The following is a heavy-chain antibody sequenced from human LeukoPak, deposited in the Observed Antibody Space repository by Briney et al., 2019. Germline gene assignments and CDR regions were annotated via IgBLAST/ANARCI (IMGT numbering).Heavy chain of an antibody. V-gene: IGHV1-18*01. J-gene: IGHJ4*02. CDR2: ISSFNGNT. D-gene: IGHD6-13*01. Sequence: ASVKVSCKASGYTFTSYAISWVRQAPGQGLEWMGWISSFNGNTNYAQKFQGRVTMTTDTATSTAYMELRSLRSDDTAVYYCARDRGVQGSSWYSWKYWGQGTLVTVSS. CDR3: ARDRGVQGSSWYSWKY. CDR1: GYTFTSYA.